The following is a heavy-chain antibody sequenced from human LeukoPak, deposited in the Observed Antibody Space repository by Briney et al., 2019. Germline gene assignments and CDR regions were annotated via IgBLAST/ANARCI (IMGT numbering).Heavy chain of an antibody. CDR2: TTNSGDYT. D-gene: IGHD6-13*01. CDR1: GFTFSSYA. V-gene: IGHV3-23*01. CDR3: AKAPMEDTWYIHFDY. Sequence: GGSLRLSCAASGFTFSSYAMSWVRQAPGKGLEWVSATTNSGDYTYYADSVKGRFTISRDNSKNTLYLQINSLRAEDTAIYYCAKAPMEDTWYIHFDYWGQGTLVTVSS. J-gene: IGHJ4*02.